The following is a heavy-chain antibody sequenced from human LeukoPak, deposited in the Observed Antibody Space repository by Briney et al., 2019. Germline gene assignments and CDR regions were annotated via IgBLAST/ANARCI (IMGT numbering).Heavy chain of an antibody. CDR2: ISSSSNYT. Sequence: GGSLRLFCAASGFIFSDYYMTWIRHAAGKGLEWVAYISSSSNYTNYADSVKGRFTISRDNAKNTLYLQMNSLRAEDTAVYYCARGQADFDYWGQGTLVTVSS. CDR1: GFIFSDYY. J-gene: IGHJ4*02. CDR3: ARGQADFDY. V-gene: IGHV3-11*06.